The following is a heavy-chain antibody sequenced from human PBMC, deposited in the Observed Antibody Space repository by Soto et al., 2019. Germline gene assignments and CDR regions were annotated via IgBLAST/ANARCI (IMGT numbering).Heavy chain of an antibody. CDR2: IIPIFGTA. J-gene: IGHJ6*02. D-gene: IGHD3-3*01. CDR3: ARDLGPIYGVVPSYYDYDMDV. CDR1: GGTFSSYA. V-gene: IGHV1-69*01. Sequence: QVQLVQSGAEVKKPGSSVKVSCKASGGTFSSYAISWVRQAPGQGLEWMGGIIPIFGTANYAQKFQGRVTRTADEITSAESMELSSLRSEDMAVYDCARDLGPIYGVVPSYYDYDMDVWGQGTPVTVSS.